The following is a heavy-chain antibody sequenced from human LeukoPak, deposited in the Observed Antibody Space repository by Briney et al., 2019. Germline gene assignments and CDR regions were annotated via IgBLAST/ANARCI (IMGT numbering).Heavy chain of an antibody. J-gene: IGHJ4*02. D-gene: IGHD3-22*01. V-gene: IGHV3-23*01. CDR1: GFTFTSYA. Sequence: GGSLRLSCAASGFTFTSYAMSWVRQAPGKGLEWVSTISGSGASTYYADSVKGRFTISRDNSKNTLYLQMNSLRAEDTAVYYCAKVLRPNTIFVVVELDYWGQGTLVTVSS. CDR2: ISGSGAST. CDR3: AKVLRPNTIFVVVELDY.